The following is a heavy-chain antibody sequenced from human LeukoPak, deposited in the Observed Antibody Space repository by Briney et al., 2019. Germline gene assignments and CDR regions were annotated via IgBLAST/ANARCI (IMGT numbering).Heavy chain of an antibody. J-gene: IGHJ4*02. CDR1: GFTFSTYG. Sequence: GGSLRLSCAASGFTFSTYGMHWVRQAPDKGLEWVALIYYDGSNKYYADSVKGRFTVPRDNSKNTLYLQMNFLRAEDTGIYYCTREEVRAPLDNWGQGTLVTVSS. CDR3: TREEVRAPLDN. D-gene: IGHD3-10*01. CDR2: IYYDGSNK. V-gene: IGHV3-33*01.